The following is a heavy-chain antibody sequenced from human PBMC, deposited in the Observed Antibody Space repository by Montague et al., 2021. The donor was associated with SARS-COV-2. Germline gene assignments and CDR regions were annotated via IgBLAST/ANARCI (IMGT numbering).Heavy chain of an antibody. CDR3: ARGGHCSRGVCSSVGLVDF. CDR1: GFTFSDYY. J-gene: IGHJ4*02. V-gene: IGHV3-11*05. CDR2: ISTSSFYT. D-gene: IGHD2-8*02. Sequence: SLRLSCAASGFTFSDYYMGWIRQAPGKGLEWVSDISTSSFYTNYADSVKGRVTISRDNAKNSLYLQMNSLRAADTAVYYCARGGHCSRGVCSSVGLVDFWGQGTLVTVSS.